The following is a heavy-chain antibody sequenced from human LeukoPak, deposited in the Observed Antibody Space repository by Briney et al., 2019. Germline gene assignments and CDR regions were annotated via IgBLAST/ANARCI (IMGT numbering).Heavy chain of an antibody. D-gene: IGHD5-18*01. V-gene: IGHV3-30*02. J-gene: IGHJ6*02. Sequence: QAGGSLRLSCAASGFTFSSFGTHWVRQAPGKGLAWVAFLGHEGTNKYYADSVKGRFTISRDNSKNTMYLQMNSLRAEDTAVYYCAKKLTLDAIKRGYSYGGYGMDVWGQGTRSPSP. CDR1: GFTFSSFG. CDR2: LGHEGTNK. CDR3: AKKLTLDAIKRGYSYGGYGMDV.